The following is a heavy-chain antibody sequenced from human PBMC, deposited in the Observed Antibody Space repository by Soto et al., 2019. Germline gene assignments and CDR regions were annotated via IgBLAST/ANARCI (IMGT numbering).Heavy chain of an antibody. J-gene: IGHJ3*02. CDR1: GYPVTAYY. CDR3: ARGGGVGVAGSAAFDM. Sequence: QLHLVQSGAVVKKPGASVTVSCSASGYPVTAYYMHWVRQAPGRGLEWMGGINPATGAEKYTQTFQGRVTMTRDTATSTVFMELSGLISEDTAVFYCARGGGVGVAGSAAFDMWGQGTLVTVSS. D-gene: IGHD3-3*01. CDR2: INPATGAE. V-gene: IGHV1-2*02.